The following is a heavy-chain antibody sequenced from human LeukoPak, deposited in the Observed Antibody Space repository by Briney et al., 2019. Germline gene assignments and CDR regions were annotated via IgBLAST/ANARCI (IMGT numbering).Heavy chain of an antibody. V-gene: IGHV1-2*02. CDR2: INPMRGDT. CDR3: SYGQELFSDF. J-gene: IGHJ4*02. D-gene: IGHD1-7*01. CDR1: GYTFTDYY. Sequence: ASVRVSCTPSGYTFTDYYTHWVPPAPGQGLEWMGWINPMRGDTNYAQGFQGRVTMTRDTSISTAYMELKRLKSDDRAVYFCSYGQELFSDFWGQGTLVTVSS.